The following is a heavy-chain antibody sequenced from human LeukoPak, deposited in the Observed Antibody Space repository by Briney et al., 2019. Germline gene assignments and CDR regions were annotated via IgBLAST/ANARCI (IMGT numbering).Heavy chain of an antibody. Sequence: GGSLRLSCAGSGFTFSTFWMSWVRQAPGKGLEWVASIKPDGSVTHYVDSVKGRFTISRDNAKNSVYLQMNSLRAEDAALYYCAGKSGMDVWGQGTTVTVSS. CDR2: IKPDGSVT. CDR3: AGKSGMDV. CDR1: GFTFSTFW. V-gene: IGHV3-7*01. J-gene: IGHJ6*02.